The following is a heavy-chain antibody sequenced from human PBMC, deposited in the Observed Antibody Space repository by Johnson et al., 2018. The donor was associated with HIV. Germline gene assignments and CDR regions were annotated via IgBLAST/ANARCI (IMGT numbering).Heavy chain of an antibody. CDR2: ISYDGSSK. J-gene: IGHJ3*02. CDR3: AKTHDSSGYYGGLDAFDI. CDR1: GFTFSSYG. Sequence: QVQLVESGGGVVQPGRSLRLSCAASGFTFSSYGMHWVRQAPGKGLEWVAVISYDGSSKYYADSVKGRFTISRDNSKNTLYVQMNSLRADDTAVYYCAKTHDSSGYYGGLDAFDIWGQGTMVTVSS. D-gene: IGHD3-22*01. V-gene: IGHV3-30*18.